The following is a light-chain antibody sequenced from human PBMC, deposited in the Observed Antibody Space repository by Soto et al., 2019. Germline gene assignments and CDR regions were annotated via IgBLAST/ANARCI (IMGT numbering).Light chain of an antibody. J-gene: IGKJ1*01. CDR1: QSIGTW. V-gene: IGKV1-5*03. CDR2: KAS. CDR3: QQYNSYSWT. Sequence: DIQMTQSPSTLSAPVGDRVTITCRASQSIGTWLAWYQQKPGKAPNLLIYKASNLESGVPLRFSGSGSGTEFTLTISSLQPDDFATYYCQQYNSYSWTFGQGTKVEIK.